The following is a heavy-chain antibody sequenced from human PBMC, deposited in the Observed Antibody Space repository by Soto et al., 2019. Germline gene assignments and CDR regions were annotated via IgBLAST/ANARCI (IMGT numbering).Heavy chain of an antibody. Sequence: GGSLSLSFTASGFIFRDHGMHWVRQAPGKGLEWVASISGSVGSTFYADSVKGRFTISRDNYLNTLDLQLNSLRAEDTAVYYCAKDRTIASRTFDSWGQGALGTIS. CDR3: AKDRTIASRTFDS. V-gene: IGHV3-23*01. D-gene: IGHD6-6*01. J-gene: IGHJ4*02. CDR2: ISGSVGST. CDR1: GFIFRDHG.